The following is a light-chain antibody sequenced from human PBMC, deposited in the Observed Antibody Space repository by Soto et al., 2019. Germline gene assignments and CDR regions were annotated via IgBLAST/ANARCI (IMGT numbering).Light chain of an antibody. Sequence: QSVLTQPASVSGSPGQSITISCTGTSSDVGGYNYVSWYQHHPGKAPKLMFYDVSNRPSGVSNRFSGSKSGNTASLTISGVQAEDEASYYCSSYTTRATVVFGGGTKLTVL. CDR2: DVS. V-gene: IGLV2-14*03. CDR3: SSYTTRATVV. CDR1: SSDVGGYNY. J-gene: IGLJ3*02.